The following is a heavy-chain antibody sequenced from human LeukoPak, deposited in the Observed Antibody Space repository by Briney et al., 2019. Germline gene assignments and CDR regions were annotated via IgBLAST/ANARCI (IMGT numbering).Heavy chain of an antibody. Sequence: PSETLSLTCTVSGGSISSYYWSWIRQPPGRGLEWIGYIYYSGSTNYNPSLKSRVTISVDTSKNQFSLKLSSVIAADTAVYYCARADTAMAEPFDYWGQGTLVTVSS. D-gene: IGHD5-18*01. CDR1: GGSISSYY. V-gene: IGHV4-59*01. CDR3: ARADTAMAEPFDY. J-gene: IGHJ4*02. CDR2: IYYSGST.